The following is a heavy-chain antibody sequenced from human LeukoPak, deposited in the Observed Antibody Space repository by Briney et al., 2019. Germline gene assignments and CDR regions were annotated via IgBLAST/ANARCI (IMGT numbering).Heavy chain of an antibody. CDR2: ISGSGTST. J-gene: IGHJ4*02. D-gene: IGHD3-22*01. CDR1: GFTFRSYA. V-gene: IGHV3-23*01. Sequence: GGSLRLSCAASGFTFRSYAMSWVRQAPGKGLEWVLAISGSGTSTYYADSVKGRFTISRDNSRNTLYLQMNSLRAEDTAVYYCEGTYYYDSSDDYWGQGTLVTVSS. CDR3: EGTYYYDSSDDY.